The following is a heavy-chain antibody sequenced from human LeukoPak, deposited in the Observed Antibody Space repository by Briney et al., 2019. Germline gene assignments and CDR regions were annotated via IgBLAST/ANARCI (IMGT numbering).Heavy chain of an antibody. CDR1: GYTFTSYG. Sequence: ASVKVSCKASGYTFTSYGISWVRQAPGQGLEWMGWISAYNGNTNYAQKLQGRVTITTDTSTSTAYMELRSLRSDDTAVYYCARLINRGKGSQHLDYWGQGTLVTVSS. CDR3: ARLINRGKGSQHLDY. J-gene: IGHJ4*02. CDR2: ISAYNGNT. V-gene: IGHV1-18*01. D-gene: IGHD3-10*01.